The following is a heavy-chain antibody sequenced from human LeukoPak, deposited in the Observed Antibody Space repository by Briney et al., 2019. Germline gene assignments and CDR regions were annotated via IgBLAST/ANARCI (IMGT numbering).Heavy chain of an antibody. CDR2: IGGSGATT. D-gene: IGHD3-9*01. Sequence: GGSLRLSCAASGFTFSSYAMIWVRQAPGRGLEWVSVIGGSGATTYYADSVKGRFTISRDNSKNTLYLQMNSLRAEDTAVYYCVKEGTFYDILTGYYNGKILWGQGTLVTVSS. J-gene: IGHJ4*02. CDR3: VKEGTFYDILTGYYNGKIL. CDR1: GFTFSSYA. V-gene: IGHV3-23*01.